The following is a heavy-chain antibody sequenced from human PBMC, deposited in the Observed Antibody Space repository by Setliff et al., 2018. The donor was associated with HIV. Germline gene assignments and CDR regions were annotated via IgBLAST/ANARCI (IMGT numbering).Heavy chain of an antibody. Sequence: PSETLSLTCTVSGDSITSNDYYWGWIRQPPGKGLEWIGIIHYNGRAYYDPSLKSRVTISVDSSLTQFSLKLRSVTASDSALYYCARYTSKVDWFDPWGPETLLVTVSS. CDR3: ARYTSKVDWFDP. D-gene: IGHD2-2*02. CDR1: GDSITSNDYY. V-gene: IGHV4-39*01. CDR2: IHYNGRA. J-gene: IGHJ5*02.